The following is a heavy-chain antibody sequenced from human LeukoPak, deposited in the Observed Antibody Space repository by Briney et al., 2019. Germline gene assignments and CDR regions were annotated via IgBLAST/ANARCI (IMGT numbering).Heavy chain of an antibody. CDR3: AKTRAVRLYCFDY. Sequence: PGGSLRLSRAASGFTFSSYAMSWVRQAPGKGLEWVSGISGSGGSTYYADSVKGRFTISRDNSKNTLYLQMNSLRAEDTAVYYCAKTRAVRLYCFDYWGQGTLVTVSS. CDR2: ISGSGGST. CDR1: GFTFSSYA. V-gene: IGHV3-23*01. J-gene: IGHJ4*02. D-gene: IGHD3-10*01.